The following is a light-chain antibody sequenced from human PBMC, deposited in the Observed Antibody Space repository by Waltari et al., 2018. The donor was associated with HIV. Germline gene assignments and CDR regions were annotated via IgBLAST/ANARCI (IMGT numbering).Light chain of an antibody. CDR3: GTWDSSLSAGV. V-gene: IGLV1-51*01. Sequence: QSVLTQPPSVSAAPGHKCTTSCSGGSSNSRNHYTSWYQQLQGTAPKLLIYDNNKQPSGIPDRFSGSKSGTSATLGITGLQTGDEADYYCGTWDSSLSAGVFGGGTKLTVL. J-gene: IGLJ3*02. CDR2: DNN. CDR1: SSNSRNHY.